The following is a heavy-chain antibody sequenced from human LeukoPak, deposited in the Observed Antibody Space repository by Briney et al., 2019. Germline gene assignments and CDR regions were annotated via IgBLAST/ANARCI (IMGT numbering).Heavy chain of an antibody. Sequence: AGGSLRLSCAASGFTFSSYVMHWVRQAPGKGLEWVAIISYDGSNEYYADSVKGRFTISRDNSKNTLYLQMNSLRAADTAVYYCARGPSGYHNTGGQGTLVTVSS. V-gene: IGHV3-30*04. D-gene: IGHD5-12*01. CDR3: ARGPSGYHNT. CDR1: GFTFSSYV. CDR2: ISYDGSNE. J-gene: IGHJ4*02.